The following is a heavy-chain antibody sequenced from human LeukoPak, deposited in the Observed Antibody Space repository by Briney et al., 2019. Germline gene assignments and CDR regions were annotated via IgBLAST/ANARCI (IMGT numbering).Heavy chain of an antibody. CDR1: GLNFNTYD. D-gene: IGHD3-22*01. CDR3: ARDMYYYDSSGYGLTYYYYGMDV. Sequence: PGGSLRLSCVGSGLNFNTYDLTWVRQAPGKGLEWVALFGTRHTHIFYADSVEGRFAISRDNSKNTLYLQMNSLRAEDTAVYYCARDMYYYDSSGYGLTYYYYGMDVWGQGTTVTVSS. CDR2: FGTRHTHI. V-gene: IGHV3-23*01. J-gene: IGHJ6*02.